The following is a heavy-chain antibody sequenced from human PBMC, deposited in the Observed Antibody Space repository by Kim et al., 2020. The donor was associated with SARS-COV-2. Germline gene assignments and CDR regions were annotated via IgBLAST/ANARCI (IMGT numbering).Heavy chain of an antibody. J-gene: IGHJ4*02. CDR3: ARERAGNSWYPPDY. V-gene: IGHV4-39*02. CDR2: INYSGST. Sequence: SETLSLTCTVSGGSISSSSYYWGRIRPPPGQGLEWIGTINYSGSTYYNPALKSRVTISVDTYKSQFSLKLGSGTAADTAVYYCARERAGNSWYPPDYWGQGTLVTVSS. CDR1: GGSISSSSYY. D-gene: IGHD6-13*01.